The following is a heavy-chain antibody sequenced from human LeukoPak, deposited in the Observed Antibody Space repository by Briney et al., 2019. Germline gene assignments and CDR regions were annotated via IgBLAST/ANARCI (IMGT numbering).Heavy chain of an antibody. CDR1: GYTFTGYY. J-gene: IGHJ4*02. D-gene: IGHD5-24*01. Sequence: GASVKVSCKASGYTFTGYYMHWVRQAPGQGLEWMGWINPNSGGTNYAQKFQGRVTMTRDTSISTAYMELSRLRSDDTAVYYCARGGGVEMATIILYKFDYWGQGTLVTVSS. V-gene: IGHV1-2*02. CDR3: ARGGGVEMATIILYKFDY. CDR2: INPNSGGT.